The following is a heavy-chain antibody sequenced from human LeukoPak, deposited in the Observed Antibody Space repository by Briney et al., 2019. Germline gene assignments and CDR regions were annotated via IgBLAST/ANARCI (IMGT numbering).Heavy chain of an antibody. V-gene: IGHV3-30*18. Sequence: QAGGSLRFSCAASGFIFSDYDMHWVRQAPGKGLEWVALISYDGSNKYYADSVKGRFTISRDNSKNTLYLQMNSLRAEDTAVYYCAKGDGVTGYFDYWGQGTLVTVSS. CDR1: GFIFSDYD. CDR2: ISYDGSNK. CDR3: AKGDGVTGYFDY. D-gene: IGHD2-21*02. J-gene: IGHJ4*02.